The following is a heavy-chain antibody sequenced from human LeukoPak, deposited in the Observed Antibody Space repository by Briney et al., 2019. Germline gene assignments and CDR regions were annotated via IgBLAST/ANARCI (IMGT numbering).Heavy chain of an antibody. CDR1: GYTFTSYG. V-gene: IGHV1-18*04. J-gene: IGHJ5*02. D-gene: IGHD2-15*01. CDR3: ARDGPDVDCSGGSCYSGS. CDR2: ISAYNGNT. Sequence: ASVKVSCKASGYTFTSYGISWVRQAPGQGLEWMGGISAYNGNTNYAQKLQGRVTMTTDTSTSTAYMELRSLRSDDTAVYYCARDGPDVDCSGGSCYSGSWGQGTLVTVSS.